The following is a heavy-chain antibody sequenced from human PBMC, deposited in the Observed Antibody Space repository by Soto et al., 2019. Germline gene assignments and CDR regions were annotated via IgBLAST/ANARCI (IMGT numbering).Heavy chain of an antibody. CDR1: GFTFSSFA. CDR2: MSGSGSRT. CDR3: AKVRNFYYDSSGYYSEY. J-gene: IGHJ4*02. D-gene: IGHD3-22*01. Sequence: GGSLRLSCAASGFTFSSFAMTYVRQAPGKGLEWVSAMSGSGSRTYYADSVQGRFTISRDNSKNTLYLQMNSLRAEDTAVYYCAKVRNFYYDSSGYYSEYWGQGTLVPVFS. V-gene: IGHV3-23*01.